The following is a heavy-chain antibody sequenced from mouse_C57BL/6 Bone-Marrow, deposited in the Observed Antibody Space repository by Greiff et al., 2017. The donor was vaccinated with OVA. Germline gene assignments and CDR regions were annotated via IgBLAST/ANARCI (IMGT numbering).Heavy chain of an antibody. J-gene: IGHJ1*03. CDR1: GFTFSDYY. D-gene: IGHD1-1*01. CDR2: INYDGSST. V-gene: IGHV5-16*01. CDR3: ARDPSYYGSRNWYFDV. Sequence: EVKVEESEGGLVQPGSSMKLSCTASGFTFSDYYMAWVRQVPEKGLEWVANINYDGSSTYYLDSLKSRFIISRDNAKNILYLQMSSLKSEDTATYYCARDPSYYGSRNWYFDVWGTGTTVTVSS.